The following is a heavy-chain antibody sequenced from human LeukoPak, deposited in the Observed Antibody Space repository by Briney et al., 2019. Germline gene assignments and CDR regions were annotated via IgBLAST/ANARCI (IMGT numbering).Heavy chain of an antibody. J-gene: IGHJ4*02. CDR1: GFTVSSNY. D-gene: IGHD3-10*01. V-gene: IGHV3-66*01. CDR2: IYSGGST. CDR3: ASSTSGITLDY. Sequence: GGSLRLSCAASGFTVSSNYMSWVRQAPGKGLEWVSVIYSGGSTYYADSVKGRFTISRDNSKNTLYLQMNSLRAEDTAVYYCASSTSGITLDYWGQGTLVTVSS.